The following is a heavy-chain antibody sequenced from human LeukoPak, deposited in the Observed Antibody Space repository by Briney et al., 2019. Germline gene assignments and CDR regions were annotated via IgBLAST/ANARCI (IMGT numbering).Heavy chain of an antibody. CDR1: GGSVSSGSYY. V-gene: IGHV4-61*01. Sequence: KPSETLSLTCTVSGGSVSSGSYYWSWIRQPPGKGLEWIGYIYYSGSTNYNPSLKSRVTISVDTSKNQFSLKLSSVTAADTAVYYCARVVGYDYVDPLENMRSFDWFDPWGQGTLVTVSS. D-gene: IGHD3-16*01. CDR2: IYYSGST. CDR3: ARVVGYDYVDPLENMRSFDWFDP. J-gene: IGHJ5*02.